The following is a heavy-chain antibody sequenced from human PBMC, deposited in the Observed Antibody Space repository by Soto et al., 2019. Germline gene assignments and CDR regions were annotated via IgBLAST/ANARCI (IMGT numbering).Heavy chain of an antibody. CDR1: VFSISTAIMD. D-gene: IGHD3-16*02. Sequence: QVNLKESGPVLVNPPEPLPLTCTVSVFSISTAIMDVSWIRQRPGKALEWLAHTFSRDGQSYSTSLRRRLTNSPDTSPSKVVLTMTIMGPVKTRTYISAQIRTGSYRAPFDSWGQGPLFTVSS. J-gene: IGHJ4*02. CDR2: TFSRDGQ. V-gene: IGHV2-26*01. CDR3: AQIRTGSYRAPFDS.